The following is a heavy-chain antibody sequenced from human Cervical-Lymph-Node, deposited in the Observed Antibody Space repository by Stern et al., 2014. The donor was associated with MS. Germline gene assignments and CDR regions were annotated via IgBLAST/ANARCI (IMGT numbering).Heavy chain of an antibody. CDR1: GFTFSDYG. CDR2: IWYDGTKK. J-gene: IGHJ4*02. V-gene: IGHV3-33*01. D-gene: IGHD5-18*01. CDR3: ARDASWIQLWSYFDY. Sequence: VQLVQSGGGVVQPGRSLRLSCAASGFTFSDYGMHWVRQAPGKGLEWVAIIWYDGTKKYYADSVKGRFTISRDNSNNTLYLQMNSLRAEDTAVYYCARDASWIQLWSYFDYWGQGNLVTVSS.